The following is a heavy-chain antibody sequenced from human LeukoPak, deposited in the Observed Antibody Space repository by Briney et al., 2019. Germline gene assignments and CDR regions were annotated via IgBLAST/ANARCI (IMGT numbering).Heavy chain of an antibody. CDR1: GFTFSNYW. CDR2: INRDGSVK. J-gene: IGHJ4*02. Sequence: PGGSLRLSCAVSGFTFSNYWVTWVRQTPGKGLEFVANINRDGSVKNYVDSVKGRFTISRDNVKNSLYLQMSSLRVDDTAIYYCARDPGSSSFDYWGQGTLVTVSS. D-gene: IGHD6-13*01. V-gene: IGHV3-7*01. CDR3: ARDPGSSSFDY.